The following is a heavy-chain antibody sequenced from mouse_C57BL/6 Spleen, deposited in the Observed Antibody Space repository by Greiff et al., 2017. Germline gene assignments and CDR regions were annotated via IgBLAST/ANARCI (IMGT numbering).Heavy chain of an antibody. D-gene: IGHD2-4*01. Sequence: QVQLKESGAELVKPGASVKISCKASGYAFSSYWMNWVKQRPGKGLEWIGQIYPGDGDTNYNGKFKGKATLTADKSSSTAYMQLSSLTSEDSAVYFCARTGDYEWFAYWGQGTLVTVSA. CDR2: IYPGDGDT. CDR3: ARTGDYEWFAY. V-gene: IGHV1-80*01. J-gene: IGHJ3*01. CDR1: GYAFSSYW.